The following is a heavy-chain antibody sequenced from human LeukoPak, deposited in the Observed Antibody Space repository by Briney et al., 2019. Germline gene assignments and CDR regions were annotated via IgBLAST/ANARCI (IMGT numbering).Heavy chain of an antibody. CDR2: IKSDGST. J-gene: IGHJ1*01. CDR3: ARAPSEIGGYYPEYFRH. D-gene: IGHD3-22*01. V-gene: IGHV3-74*01. Sequence: GGSLRLSCAASGFTFSSYWMHWVRHAPGKGLVWVSRIKSDGSTNYADSVKGRFTISRDNAKTTVPMQMNSLRAEDTGVYYCARAPSEIGGYYPEYFRHWGQGTLVTVSS. CDR1: GFTFSSYW.